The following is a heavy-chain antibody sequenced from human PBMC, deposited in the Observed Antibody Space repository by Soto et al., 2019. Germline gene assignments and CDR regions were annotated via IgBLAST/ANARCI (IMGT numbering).Heavy chain of an antibody. J-gene: IGHJ4*02. CDR3: ARARAGFLESFDY. Sequence: GGSLRLSCRVSGFVLSCYGMHWVRQAPGKGLEWVAVIWYDGSTKYYGDSVRSRFTISRDISENTVFLHMDSLRAEDTAVYYCARARAGFLESFDYWGQGTLVTVSS. D-gene: IGHD3-3*01. V-gene: IGHV3-33*01. CDR1: GFVLSCYG. CDR2: IWYDGSTK.